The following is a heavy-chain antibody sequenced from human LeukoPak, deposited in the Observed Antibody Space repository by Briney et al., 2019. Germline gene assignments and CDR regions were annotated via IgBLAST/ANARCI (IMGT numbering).Heavy chain of an antibody. J-gene: IGHJ4*02. D-gene: IGHD3-3*01. CDR2: IYDSGST. CDR1: GYSLSSTYY. V-gene: IGHV4-38-2*02. Sequence: SETLSLTCTVSGYSLSSTYYWGWIRQPPGKGLQGIGSIYDSGSTYYKQSLKSRVTLSIDKSKNQFSLKLSSVTAADTAVYYCARGSGFLEWLLYFGSYDYWGQGTLVTVSS. CDR3: ARGSGFLEWLLYFGSYDY.